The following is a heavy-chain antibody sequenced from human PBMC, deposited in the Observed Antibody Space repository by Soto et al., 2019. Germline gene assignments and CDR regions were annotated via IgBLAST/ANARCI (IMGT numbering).Heavy chain of an antibody. CDR2: VHYSWGS. V-gene: IGHV4-59*12. J-gene: IGHJ5*02. CDR3: ARVPGP. CDR1: GGSISSYH. Sequence: SETLSLTCTVSGGSISSYHWSWIRQTPGKGLEWIGYVHYSWGSNYNPSLKSRVAISVDRSKNQFSLKLSSVTAADTAVYYCARVPGPWGQGTLVTVSS.